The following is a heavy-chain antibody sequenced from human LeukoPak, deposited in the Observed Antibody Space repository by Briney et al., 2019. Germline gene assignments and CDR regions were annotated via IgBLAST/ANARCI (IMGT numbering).Heavy chain of an antibody. J-gene: IGHJ3*02. Sequence: GGSLRLSCAASGFTFSSYGMNWVRQAPGKGLEWVSYISSSSSTIYYADSVKGRFTISRDNAKNSLYLQMNSLRAEDTAVYYCARVGYDYVWGSYRAPDAFDIWGQGTMVTVSS. CDR1: GFTFSSYG. D-gene: IGHD3-16*02. V-gene: IGHV3-48*04. CDR3: ARVGYDYVWGSYRAPDAFDI. CDR2: ISSSSSTI.